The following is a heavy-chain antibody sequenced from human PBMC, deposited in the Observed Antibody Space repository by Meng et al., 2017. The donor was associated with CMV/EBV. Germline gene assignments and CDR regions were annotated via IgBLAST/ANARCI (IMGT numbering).Heavy chain of an antibody. Sequence: GSLRLSCTVSGGSISSYYWSWIRQPPGKGLEWIGYIYYSGSTNYNPPLKSRVTISVDTSKNQFSLKLSSVTAADTAVYYCARGTIFDPWGQGTLVTVSS. CDR3: ARGTIFDP. CDR2: IYYSGST. J-gene: IGHJ5*02. CDR1: GGSISSYY. D-gene: IGHD3-3*01. V-gene: IGHV4-59*01.